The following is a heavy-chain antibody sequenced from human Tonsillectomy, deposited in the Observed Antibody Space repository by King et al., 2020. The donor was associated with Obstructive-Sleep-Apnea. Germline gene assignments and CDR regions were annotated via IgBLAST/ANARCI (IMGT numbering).Heavy chain of an antibody. J-gene: IGHJ5*02. CDR3: ARAGRYYYGSGRFDP. CDR1: GGSISSYY. V-gene: IGHV4-59*01. Sequence: VQLQESGPGLVKPSETLSLTCTVSGGSISSYYWSWIRQPPGKGLEWIGYIYYSGCTNYNPSLKSRVTISVDTSKHQFSLKLSSVTAADTAVYYFARAGRYYYGSGRFDPWGQGTLVTVSS. D-gene: IGHD3-10*01. CDR2: IYYSGCT.